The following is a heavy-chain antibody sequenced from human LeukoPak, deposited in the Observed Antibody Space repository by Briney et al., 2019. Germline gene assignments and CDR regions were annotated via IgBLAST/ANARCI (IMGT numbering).Heavy chain of an antibody. V-gene: IGHV4-31*03. CDR1: GGSISSGGXY. D-gene: IGHD5-12*01. CDR3: AREGVYSGYVYPTYYFDY. J-gene: IGHJ4*02. Sequence: PSQTLSLTCTVSGGSISSGGXYWSWXRQHPGKGLXWIGYIYYSGSTYYNPSLKSRVTISVDKSKNQFSLKLSSVTAADTAVYYCAREGVYSGYVYPTYYFDYWGQGTLVTVSS. CDR2: IYYSGST.